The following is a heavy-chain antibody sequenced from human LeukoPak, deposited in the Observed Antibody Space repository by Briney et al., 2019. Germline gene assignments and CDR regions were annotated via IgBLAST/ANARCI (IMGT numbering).Heavy chain of an antibody. V-gene: IGHV4-59*02. CDR1: GGSVSSNY. Sequence: PSETLSLTCTVSGGSVSSNYWSWIRQPPGKGLEWIGYIYYSGTITYDPSLESRFTISVDTSKNQFSLRLSSVTAADTAVYYCARDLFGSSSFDPWGQGTLVTVSS. J-gene: IGHJ5*02. D-gene: IGHD6-6*01. CDR3: ARDLFGSSSFDP. CDR2: IYYSGTI.